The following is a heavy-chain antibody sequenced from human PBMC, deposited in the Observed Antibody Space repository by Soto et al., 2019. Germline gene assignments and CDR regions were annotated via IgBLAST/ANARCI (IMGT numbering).Heavy chain of an antibody. Sequence: QVQLQESGPGLVKPSQTLSLTCTVSGGSISSGGYYWSWIRQDPGKGLEWIGYLYYSGVTYYSPSLKSRVTISVDTSKNQFSLKLNSVTAADTAVYYCARVGRYYDSGVWGGYFEYWGQGTLVTVTS. CDR3: ARVGRYYDSGVWGGYFEY. V-gene: IGHV4-31*03. CDR1: GGSISSGGYY. D-gene: IGHD3-22*01. CDR2: LYYSGVT. J-gene: IGHJ4*02.